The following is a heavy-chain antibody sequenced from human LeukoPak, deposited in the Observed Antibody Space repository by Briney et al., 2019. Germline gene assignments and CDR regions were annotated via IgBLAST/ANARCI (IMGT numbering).Heavy chain of an antibody. D-gene: IGHD6-19*01. V-gene: IGHV3-23*01. Sequence: GGSLRLSCAASGFIFSSYAMSWVRLAPGKGLEWIPVISGSGGRTDYADSVKGRFTISRDNSKNTLYLQMNSLRAGDTAVYYCAKTALAVAGIVPVESELDYWGQGTLVTVSS. CDR3: AKTALAVAGIVPVESELDY. CDR1: GFIFSSYA. J-gene: IGHJ4*02. CDR2: ISGSGGRT.